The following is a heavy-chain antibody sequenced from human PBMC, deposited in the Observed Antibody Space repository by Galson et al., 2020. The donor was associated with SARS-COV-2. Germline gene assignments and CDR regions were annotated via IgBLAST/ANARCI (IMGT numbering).Heavy chain of an antibody. V-gene: IGHV1-2*02. CDR3: ARGPSTGAYDY. J-gene: IGHJ4*02. CDR1: GYFFTAYY. CDR2: INPDNGDT. Sequence: ASVKVSCRASGYFFTAYYIHWWRQAPGQGLEWMGWINPDNGDTKYAQTFQGRVTMTRDTSIDTVYMEMSRLINDDTAVYYCARGPSTGAYDYWGQGTLVTVSS. D-gene: IGHD1-1*01.